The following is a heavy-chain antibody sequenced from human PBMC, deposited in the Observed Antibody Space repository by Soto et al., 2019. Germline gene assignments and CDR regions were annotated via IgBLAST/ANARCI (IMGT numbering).Heavy chain of an antibody. V-gene: IGHV3-30-3*01. CDR2: ISYDGSNK. CDR1: GFTFSSYA. CDR3: ARDMYYYDSSCYYPFDY. D-gene: IGHD3-22*01. Sequence: QVQLVESGGGVVQPGRSLRLSCAASGFTFSSYAMHWVRQAPGKGLEWVAVISYDGSNKYYADSVKGRFTISRDNSKNTLYLQMNSLRAEDTAVYYCARDMYYYDSSCYYPFDYWGQGTLVTVSS. J-gene: IGHJ4*02.